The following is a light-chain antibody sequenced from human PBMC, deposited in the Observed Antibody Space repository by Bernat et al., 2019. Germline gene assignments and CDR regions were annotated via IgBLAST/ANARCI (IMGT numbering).Light chain of an antibody. J-gene: IGKJ2*01. Sequence: EIVLTQSPGTLSLSPGERATLSCRASQSVSSSFLAWYQQKPGQAPRLLIYGASSRATGIPDRFSGSGSGTDFTLTISGLEPEDFAVYYGQQYANSPPAHTFGQGTTLEIK. CDR3: QQYANSPPAHT. V-gene: IGKV3-20*01. CDR2: GAS. CDR1: QSVSSSF.